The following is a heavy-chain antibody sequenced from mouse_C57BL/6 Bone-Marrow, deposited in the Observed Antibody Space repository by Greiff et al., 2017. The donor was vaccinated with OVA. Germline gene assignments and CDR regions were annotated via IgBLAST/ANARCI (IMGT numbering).Heavy chain of an antibody. CDR2: INYDGSST. CDR1: GFTFSDYY. V-gene: IGHV5-16*01. Sequence: EVHLVESEGGLVQPGSSMKLSCTASGFTFSDYYMAWVRQVPEKGLEWVANINYDGSSTYYLDSLKSRFIISRDNAKNILYLQMSSLKSEDTATYYCAREDPYWDLDVWGTGTTVTVSS. CDR3: AREDPYWDLDV. J-gene: IGHJ1*03.